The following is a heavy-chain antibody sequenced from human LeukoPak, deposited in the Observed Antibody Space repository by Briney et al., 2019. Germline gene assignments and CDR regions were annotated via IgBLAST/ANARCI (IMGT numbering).Heavy chain of an antibody. CDR2: IKPDSGGT. Sequence: GASVKVSCKASGYTFTDHYMHWVRQAPGQGLEWLGWIKPDSGGTNYAQKFQGRVTMTRDTSTSTVYMELSSLRSEDTAVYYCARGDYGDYVRDAFDIWGQGTMVTVSS. CDR1: GYTFTDHY. J-gene: IGHJ3*02. V-gene: IGHV1-2*02. D-gene: IGHD4-17*01. CDR3: ARGDYGDYVRDAFDI.